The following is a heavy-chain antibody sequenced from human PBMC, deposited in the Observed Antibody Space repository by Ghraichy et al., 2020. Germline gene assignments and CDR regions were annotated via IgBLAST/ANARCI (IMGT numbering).Heavy chain of an antibody. J-gene: IGHJ4*02. D-gene: IGHD3-22*01. Sequence: LTCVASEFTFSNCWMSWVRQAPGKGLEWVANIKQDGSEKKYVDSVKGRFTISRDNAKSSLYLHMNSLRAEDTAVYYCARTFYYDTSAYRQFDFWGQGTLVTVSS. V-gene: IGHV3-7*03. CDR1: EFTFSNCW. CDR3: ARTFYYDTSAYRQFDF. CDR2: IKQDGSEK.